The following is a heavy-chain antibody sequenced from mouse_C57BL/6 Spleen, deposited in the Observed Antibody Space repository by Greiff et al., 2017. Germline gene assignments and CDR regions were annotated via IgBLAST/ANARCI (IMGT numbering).Heavy chain of an antibody. CDR1: GYTFTEYT. V-gene: IGHV1-62-2*01. Sequence: QVQLLQSGAELVKPGASVKLSCKASGYTFTEYTIYWVKQRSGQGLEWIGWFYSGSGSIKYKEKFKDKATLTADKSSSTVYMELSRLTSEDSAVYFCARHEGWLLKDYFDYWGQGTTLTVSS. J-gene: IGHJ2*01. CDR2: FYSGSGSI. D-gene: IGHD2-3*01. CDR3: ARHEGWLLKDYFDY.